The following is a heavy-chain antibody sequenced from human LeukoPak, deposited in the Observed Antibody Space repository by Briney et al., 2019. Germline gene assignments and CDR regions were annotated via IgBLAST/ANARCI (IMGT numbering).Heavy chain of an antibody. V-gene: IGHV3-30*02. CDR2: IHHEGSKK. D-gene: IGHD3-10*01. CDR1: GFTFSSYG. J-gene: IGHJ5*02. Sequence: GGSLRLSCAASGFTFSSYGMHWVRQAPGKGLEWVAFIHHEGSKKYYARSVKGRFTISRDSSKNTLYLQMNRLRAEDTAVYYCAKGVMVRGVIKGSWFAPRGQGKLVTVSS. CDR3: AKGVMVRGVIKGSWFAP.